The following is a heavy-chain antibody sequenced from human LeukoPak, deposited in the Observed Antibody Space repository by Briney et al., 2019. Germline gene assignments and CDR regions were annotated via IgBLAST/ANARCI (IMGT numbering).Heavy chain of an antibody. CDR2: ISYDGSNK. CDR1: GFTFSSYD. D-gene: IGHD3-3*01. J-gene: IGHJ4*02. CDR3: ARDQDDLSFRFDY. V-gene: IGHV3-30-3*01. Sequence: GGSLRLSCAASGFTFSSYDMHWVRQAPGRGLEWVAVISYDGSNKYYADSVKGRFTISRDNSKNTLYLQMNSLRAEDTAVYYCARDQDDLSFRFDYWGQGTLVTVSS.